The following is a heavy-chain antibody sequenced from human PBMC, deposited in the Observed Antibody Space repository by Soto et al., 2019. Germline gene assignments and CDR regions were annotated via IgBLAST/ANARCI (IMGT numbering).Heavy chain of an antibody. J-gene: IGHJ6*02. CDR1: GGTFSSYA. CDR2: IIPIFGTA. V-gene: IGHV1-69*13. Sequence: SVKVSCKSSGGTFSSYAISWVRQAPGQGLECMGGIIPIFGTANYAQKFQGRVTITADESTSTAYMELSSLRSEDTAVYYCARAHTFGGVIGEYYYYGMDVWGQGTTVTVSS. D-gene: IGHD3-16*02. CDR3: ARAHTFGGVIGEYYYYGMDV.